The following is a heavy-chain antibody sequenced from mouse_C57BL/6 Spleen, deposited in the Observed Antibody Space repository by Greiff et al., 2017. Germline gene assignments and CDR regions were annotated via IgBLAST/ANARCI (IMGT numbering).Heavy chain of an antibody. CDR3: AIGYGNYAYLDY. CDR1: GYTFTSYW. D-gene: IGHD2-1*01. CDR2: IHPSDSDT. V-gene: IGHV1-74*01. Sequence: QVHVKQPGAELVKPGASVKVSCKASGYTFTSYWMHWVKQRPGQGLEWIGRIHPSDSDTNYNQKFKGKATLTVDKSSSTAYMQLSSLTSEDSAVYYCAIGYGNYAYLDYWGQGTTLTVSS. J-gene: IGHJ2*01.